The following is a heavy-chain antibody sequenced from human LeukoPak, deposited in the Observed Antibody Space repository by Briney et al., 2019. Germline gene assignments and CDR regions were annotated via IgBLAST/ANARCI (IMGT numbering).Heavy chain of an antibody. D-gene: IGHD6-13*01. CDR1: GYTFTSYD. V-gene: IGHV1-8*01. J-gene: IGHJ4*02. Sequence: ASVKVSCKASGYTFTSYDINWVRQATGQGLEWMGWMNPNSGNTGYAHKFQGRVTMTRNTSISTAYMELSSLRSEDTAVYYCARSIAAAGDYWGQGTLVTVSS. CDR2: MNPNSGNT. CDR3: ARSIAAAGDY.